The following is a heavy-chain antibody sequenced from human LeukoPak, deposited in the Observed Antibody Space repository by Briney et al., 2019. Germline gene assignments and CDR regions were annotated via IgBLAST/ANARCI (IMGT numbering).Heavy chain of an antibody. D-gene: IGHD1-26*01. Sequence: GASVKVSCKASGYTFTGYYMHWVRQAPGQGLEWMGWINPNSGGTNYAQKFQGRVTMTRDTSISTAYMELSRLRSDDTAVYYCARACGFNSGSYGHDYWGQGTLVTVSS. J-gene: IGHJ4*02. CDR2: INPNSGGT. V-gene: IGHV1-2*02. CDR3: ARACGFNSGSYGHDY. CDR1: GYTFTGYY.